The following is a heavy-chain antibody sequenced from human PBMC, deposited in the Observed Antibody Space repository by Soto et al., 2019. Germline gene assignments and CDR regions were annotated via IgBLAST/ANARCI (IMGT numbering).Heavy chain of an antibody. J-gene: IGHJ3*02. CDR2: IKSKTDGGTT. CDR1: GFTFSNAW. Sequence: GGSLRLSCAASGFTFSNAWMSWVRQAPGKGLEWVGRIKSKTDGGTTDYAAPVKGRFTISRDDSKNTLYLQMNSLKTEDTAVYYCTTALREDTGIVGATAFDIWGQGTMVTVSS. CDR3: TTALREDTGIVGATAFDI. V-gene: IGHV3-15*01. D-gene: IGHD1-26*01.